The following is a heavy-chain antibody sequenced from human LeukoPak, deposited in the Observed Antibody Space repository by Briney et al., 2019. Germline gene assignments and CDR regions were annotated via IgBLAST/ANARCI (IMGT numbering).Heavy chain of an antibody. CDR3: AKDQVGATVGALGY. CDR1: GFTFSSYG. V-gene: IGHV3-30*02. J-gene: IGHJ4*02. D-gene: IGHD1-26*01. CDR2: IRYDGSNK. Sequence: TGGSLRLSCAASGFTFSSYGMHWVRQAPGKGLEWVAFIRYDGSNKYYADSVKGRLTISRDNSKNTLYLQMNSLRAEDTAVYYCAKDQVGATVGALGYRGQGTLVTVSS.